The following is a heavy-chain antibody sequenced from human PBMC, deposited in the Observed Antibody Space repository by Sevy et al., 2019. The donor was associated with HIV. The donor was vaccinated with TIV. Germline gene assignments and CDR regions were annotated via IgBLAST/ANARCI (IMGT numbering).Heavy chain of an antibody. CDR2: IYDTGST. J-gene: IGHJ5*02. D-gene: IGHD1-26*01. CDR1: GGSISSGAYY. Sequence: SETLSLTCTVSGGSISSGAYYGSWIRQDPGTGLECIGYIYDTGSTYHNPSLRSRVTMSVDTSKNQFSLRLSSVTAADTAVYYCARNKSRREGEYWFDPWGQGTLVTVSS. CDR3: ARNKSRREGEYWFDP. V-gene: IGHV4-31*03.